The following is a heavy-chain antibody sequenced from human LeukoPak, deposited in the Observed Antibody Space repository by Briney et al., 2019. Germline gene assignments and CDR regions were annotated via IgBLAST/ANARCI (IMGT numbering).Heavy chain of an antibody. D-gene: IGHD6-13*01. CDR3: ARARAAAGKNWFDP. CDR1: GGSISSYY. Sequence: SETLSLTCTVSGGSISSYYWSWIRQPAGKGLEWIGRIYTSGSTNYNSSLKSRVTISVDTSKKQFSLKLSSVTAADTAVYYCARARAAAGKNWFDPWGQGTLVTVSS. CDR2: IYTSGST. V-gene: IGHV4-4*07. J-gene: IGHJ5*02.